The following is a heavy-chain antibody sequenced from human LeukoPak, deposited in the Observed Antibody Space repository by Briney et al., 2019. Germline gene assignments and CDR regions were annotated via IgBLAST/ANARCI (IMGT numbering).Heavy chain of an antibody. CDR1: GFTFSSYA. Sequence: GGSLRLSCAASGFTFSSYAMSWVRQAPGKGLEWVSTISGSGGSTYYADSVKGRFTISRDNSKNTLYLQMSSLRAEDTAVYYCAKVLKGYCSGGSCPELGGMDVWGQGTTVTVSS. J-gene: IGHJ6*02. D-gene: IGHD2-15*01. V-gene: IGHV3-23*01. CDR3: AKVLKGYCSGGSCPELGGMDV. CDR2: ISGSGGST.